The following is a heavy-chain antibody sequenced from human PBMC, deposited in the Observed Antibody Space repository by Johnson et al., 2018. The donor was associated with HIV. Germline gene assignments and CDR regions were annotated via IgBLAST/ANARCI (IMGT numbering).Heavy chain of an antibody. J-gene: IGHJ3*02. V-gene: IGHV3-33*06. CDR1: GFTFSSYG. D-gene: IGHD3-16*01. CDR3: AKGEWGAGTDAFDI. Sequence: QVQLVESGGGLVQPGGSLRLSCAASGFTFSSYGMHWVRKAPGKGLAWVAVIWYDGSNKYYADSVTGRFPISRDNSKNTLYLQMNSLRAEDTAVYYCAKGEWGAGTDAFDIWGQGTMVTVSS. CDR2: IWYDGSNK.